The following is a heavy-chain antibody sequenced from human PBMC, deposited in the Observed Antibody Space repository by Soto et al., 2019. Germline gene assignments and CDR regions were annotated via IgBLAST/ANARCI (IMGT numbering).Heavy chain of an antibody. CDR1: GGSLSSSY. CDR3: ARAIVVVPGATLDWFDP. CDR2: IYYSGSA. D-gene: IGHD2-2*01. Sequence: SETLSLTCTVSGGSLSSSYWSWIRQPPGKGLEWVGYIYYSGSANYNPSLKSRVTIPVDTSKNQFSLNLSSVTAADTAVYYCARAIVVVPGATLDWFDPWGQGTLVTVSS. V-gene: IGHV4-59*08. J-gene: IGHJ5*02.